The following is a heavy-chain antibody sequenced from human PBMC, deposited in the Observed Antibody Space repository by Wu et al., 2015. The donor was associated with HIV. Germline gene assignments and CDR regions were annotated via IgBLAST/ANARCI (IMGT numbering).Heavy chain of an antibody. J-gene: IGHJ4*01. D-gene: IGHD2-2*01. CDR1: GYSFNSYD. CDR3: ARVGIGRFCNNTSCYFDS. V-gene: IGHV1-18*01. Sequence: QIQLVQSGPEMKEPGTSVKVSCKTSGYSFNSYDINWVRQAPGHGLEWMGGLSGYNPNTDFTQKSQGRLTLTMDTSTTTAFMELRSLRSDDTAVYFCARVGIGRFCNNTSCYFDSWGQGTLVTVSS. CDR2: LSGYNPNT.